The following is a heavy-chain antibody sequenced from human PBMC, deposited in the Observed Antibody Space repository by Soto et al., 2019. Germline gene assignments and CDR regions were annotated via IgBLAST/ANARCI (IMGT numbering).Heavy chain of an antibody. CDR3: ARGYYYGSGSYFGDYYCGMDV. CDR1: GYTFTSYD. Sequence: ASVKVSCKASGYTFTSYDINWVRQATGQGLEWMGWINPNSGNTGYVQKFQGRVTMTRNTSISTAYMELSSLRSEDTAVYYCARGYYYGSGSYFGDYYCGMDVWGQGTTVTVSS. J-gene: IGHJ6*02. V-gene: IGHV1-8*01. CDR2: INPNSGNT. D-gene: IGHD3-10*01.